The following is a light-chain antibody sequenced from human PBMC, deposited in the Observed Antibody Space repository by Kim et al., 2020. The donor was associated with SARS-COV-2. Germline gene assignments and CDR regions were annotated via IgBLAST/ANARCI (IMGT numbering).Light chain of an antibody. J-gene: IGKJ4*01. Sequence: PATLSLSTGDRATLSCRASQSVGTYLAWYQHKPGQAPRLLIYDASNRAIGIPARFSGSGSGTDFTLTISSLEPEDFAVYYCQQRTFGGGTKVDIK. V-gene: IGKV3-11*01. CDR3: QQRT. CDR1: QSVGTY. CDR2: DAS.